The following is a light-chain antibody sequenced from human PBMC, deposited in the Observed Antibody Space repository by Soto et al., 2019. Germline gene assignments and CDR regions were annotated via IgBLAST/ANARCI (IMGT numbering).Light chain of an antibody. Sequence: VLTQPPSASGSPGQSVTISCTGTSSDVGAYDYVSWYQQHPGKAPKLMIYEINKRPSGVPDRFSGSKSGNTDSLTVSGLQAEDEADYYCSSFAGSNNFPYVSGTGTKVTVL. V-gene: IGLV2-8*01. CDR2: EIN. CDR3: SSFAGSNNFPYV. CDR1: SSDVGAYDY. J-gene: IGLJ1*01.